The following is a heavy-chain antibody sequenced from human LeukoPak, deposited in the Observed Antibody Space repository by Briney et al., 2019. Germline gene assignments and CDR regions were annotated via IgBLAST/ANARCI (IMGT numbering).Heavy chain of an antibody. CDR3: AKMRGNGDYGYYYYMDV. Sequence: GGSLRLSCAASGFTFSNYAMSWVRQAPGKGLEWVSALSGSGGRTYYADSVECRFTISRDNSKNTLYLQMNSLRAEDTAVYYCAKMRGNGDYGYYYYMDVWGKGTTVTVSS. V-gene: IGHV3-23*01. D-gene: IGHD4-17*01. CDR1: GFTFSNYA. CDR2: LSGSGGRT. J-gene: IGHJ6*03.